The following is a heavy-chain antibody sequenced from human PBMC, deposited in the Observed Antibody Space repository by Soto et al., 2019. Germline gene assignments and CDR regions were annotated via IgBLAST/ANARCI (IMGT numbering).Heavy chain of an antibody. CDR2: ISWNSGSI. CDR3: AKDIGTPPNYYFDY. D-gene: IGHD1-1*01. Sequence: LRLSCAASGFTFDDYAMHLVRQAPGKGLEWVSGISWNSGSIGYADSVKGRFTISRDNAKNSLYLQMNSLRAEDTALYYCAKDIGTPPNYYFDYWGQGTLVTVSS. CDR1: GFTFDDYA. V-gene: IGHV3-9*01. J-gene: IGHJ4*02.